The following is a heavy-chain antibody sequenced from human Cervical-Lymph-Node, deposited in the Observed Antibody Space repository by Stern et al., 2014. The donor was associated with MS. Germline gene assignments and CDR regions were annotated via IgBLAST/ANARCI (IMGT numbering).Heavy chain of an antibody. Sequence: QVQLVQSGSEVKKPGASVKVSCRASGYKFTSYYIHWVRQAPGKGLVWMWLVHPSRGPTVLAQSFPASATMTRNNSISTDYMGLTSLTSDDSAVYYCARSITVNPLEYWGQGSLVAVSS. CDR3: ARSITVNPLEY. J-gene: IGHJ4*02. CDR2: VHPSRGPT. V-gene: IGHV1-2*06. CDR1: GYKFTSYY. D-gene: IGHD2/OR15-2a*01.